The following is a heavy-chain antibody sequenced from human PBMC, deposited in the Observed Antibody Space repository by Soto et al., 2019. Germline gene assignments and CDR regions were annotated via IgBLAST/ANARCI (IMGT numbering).Heavy chain of an antibody. Sequence: SETLSPTCTVFGGSIDSFYWSWIRQAPGKGLEWIGHISDSGTTNYNPSLGSRVTISVDTSRNLFSLKLGSVTAADTAVYFCARDRWTSRANWFDPWGPGTLVTVSS. CDR1: GGSIDSFY. CDR2: ISDSGTT. CDR3: ARDRWTSRANWFDP. J-gene: IGHJ5*02. V-gene: IGHV4-59*12. D-gene: IGHD3-16*02.